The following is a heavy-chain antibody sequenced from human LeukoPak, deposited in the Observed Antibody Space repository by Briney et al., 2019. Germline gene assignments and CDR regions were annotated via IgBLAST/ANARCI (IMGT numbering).Heavy chain of an antibody. D-gene: IGHD3-22*01. J-gene: IGHJ3*02. V-gene: IGHV1-18*01. CDR1: GYKFTNYG. Sequence: ASVKVSCKASGYKFTNYGISWVRQAPGQGLEWMGWISPYNGNTIYAQKLQGRVTMTTDTSTSTAYMELRSLRSDDTAVYYCARANIKTYYYDSSGYSAFDIWGQGTMVTVSS. CDR3: ARANIKTYYYDSSGYSAFDI. CDR2: ISPYNGNT.